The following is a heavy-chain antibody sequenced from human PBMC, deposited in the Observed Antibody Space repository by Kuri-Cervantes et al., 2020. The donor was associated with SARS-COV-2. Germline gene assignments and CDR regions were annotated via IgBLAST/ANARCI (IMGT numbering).Heavy chain of an antibody. CDR3: ARVKDWFGAPKFDY. J-gene: IGHJ4*02. V-gene: IGHV4-30-2*01. Sequence: SCTVSGGSISSGGYYWSWIRQPPGKGLEWIGYIYHSGSTYYNPSLKSRVTISVDRSKNQFSLKLSSVTAADTAVYYCARVKDWFGAPKFDYWGQGTLVTVSS. D-gene: IGHD3-10*01. CDR2: IYHSGST. CDR1: GGSISSGGYY.